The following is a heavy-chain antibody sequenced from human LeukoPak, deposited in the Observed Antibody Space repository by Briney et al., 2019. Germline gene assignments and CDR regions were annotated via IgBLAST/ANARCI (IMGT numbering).Heavy chain of an antibody. J-gene: IGHJ6*03. CDR3: ARTMKGDFWSGYSYYYYYYMDV. CDR1: GGSISSYY. V-gene: IGHV4-59*01. Sequence: SETLSLTCTVSGGSISSYYWSWIRQPPGKGLEWIGYIYYTGSTNYNPSLKSRVTISVDTSKNQFSLKLSSVTAADTAVYYCARTMKGDFWSGYSYYYYYYMDVWGKGTTVTVSS. D-gene: IGHD3-3*01. CDR2: IYYTGST.